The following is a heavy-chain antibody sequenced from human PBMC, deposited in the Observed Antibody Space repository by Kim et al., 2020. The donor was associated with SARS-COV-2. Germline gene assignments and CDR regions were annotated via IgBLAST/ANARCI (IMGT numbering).Heavy chain of an antibody. D-gene: IGHD2-2*01. CDR2: IDPSDSYT. J-gene: IGHJ4*02. V-gene: IGHV5-10-1*01. Sequence: GESLKISCKGSGYSFTSYWINWVRQMPGKGLEWMGRIDPSDSYTNYSPSFQGHVTISADKSISTAYLQWSSLKASDTAMYYCARVSFGGSVVVPAAGIDYWGQGTLVTVSS. CDR3: ARVSFGGSVVVPAAGIDY. CDR1: GYSFTSYW.